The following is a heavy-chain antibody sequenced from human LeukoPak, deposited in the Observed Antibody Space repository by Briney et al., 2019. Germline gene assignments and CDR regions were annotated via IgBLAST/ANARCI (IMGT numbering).Heavy chain of an antibody. V-gene: IGHV3-13*01. Sequence: PGGSLRLSCAASGFTFSSYDMHWVRQTIGKGLEWVSAIGTAGDTYYPGSVKGRFTISRENAKNSLYLQMNSLRAGDTAVYYCARGDSSGYQRNTKLDHWGQGTLVTVSS. CDR1: GFTFSSYD. J-gene: IGHJ4*02. CDR3: ARGDSSGYQRNTKLDH. CDR2: IGTAGDT. D-gene: IGHD3-22*01.